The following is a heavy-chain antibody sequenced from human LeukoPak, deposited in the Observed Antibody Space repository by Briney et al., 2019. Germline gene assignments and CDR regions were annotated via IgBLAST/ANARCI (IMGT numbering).Heavy chain of an antibody. CDR3: ARTTYYYDSSGYYSPYYYYMDV. CDR2: IIPIFGTA. V-gene: IGHV1-69*13. J-gene: IGHJ6*03. D-gene: IGHD3-22*01. CDR1: GGTFSSYA. Sequence: SVKVPCKASGGTFSSYAISWVRQAPGQGLEWMGGIIPIFGTANYAQKFQGRVTITADESTSTAYMELSSLRSEDTAVYYCARTTYYYDSSGYYSPYYYYMDVWGKGTTVTISS.